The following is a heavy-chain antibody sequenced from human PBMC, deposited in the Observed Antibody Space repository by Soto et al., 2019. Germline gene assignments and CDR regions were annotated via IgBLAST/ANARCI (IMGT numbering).Heavy chain of an antibody. V-gene: IGHV3-30*03. Sequence: QVKLVESGGGVVQPGTSLRLSCTASGFDFSNSGIQWVRQTPGKGLEWVALISFDGDKYYVDSVKGRFTISRDNPTHTVYLQMNRLRPEDTGVYYCARDYARGWCQFWGQGTLVTVSS. CDR1: GFDFSNSG. CDR2: ISFDGDK. D-gene: IGHD2-8*02. CDR3: ARDYARGWCQF. J-gene: IGHJ4*02.